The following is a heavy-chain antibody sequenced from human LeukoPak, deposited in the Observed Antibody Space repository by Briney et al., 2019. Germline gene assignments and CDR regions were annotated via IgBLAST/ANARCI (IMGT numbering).Heavy chain of an antibody. V-gene: IGHV1-2*04. J-gene: IGHJ6*02. D-gene: IGHD6-13*01. CDR1: GYTFTGYY. CDR2: INPNSGGT. CDR3: ARDSGYSSSWTPYYYYGMDV. Sequence: ASVKVSCKASGYTFTGYYMHWVRQAPGQGLEWMGWINPNSGGTNYAQKFQGWVTMTRDTSISTAYMELSRLRSDDTAVYYCARDSGYSSSWTPYYYYGMDVWGQGTTVTVSS.